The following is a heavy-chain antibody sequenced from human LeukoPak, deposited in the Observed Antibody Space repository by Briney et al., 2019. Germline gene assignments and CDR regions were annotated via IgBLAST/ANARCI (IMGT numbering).Heavy chain of an antibody. CDR1: GFTFSSYS. J-gene: IGHJ5*02. CDR3: ARDWGRLYGSFDP. CDR2: ISSSSTI. D-gene: IGHD2-8*01. Sequence: PGGSLRLSCAASGFTFSSYSMNWVRQAPGKGLEWVSYISSSSTIYYADSVKGRFTISRDNAKNSLYLQMNSLRAEDTAVYYCARDWGRLYGSFDPWGQGTLVTVSS. V-gene: IGHV3-48*01.